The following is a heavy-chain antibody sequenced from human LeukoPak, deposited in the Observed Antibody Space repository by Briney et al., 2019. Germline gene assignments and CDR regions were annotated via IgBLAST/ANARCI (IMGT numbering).Heavy chain of an antibody. D-gene: IGHD3-16*01. Sequence: SETLSLTCTVSGGSISSYYWSWIRQPAGKGLEWIGRIYTSGSTNYNPSLKSRVTISVDTSKNQFSLKLSSVTAADTAVYYCARGLGEGNSSDWFDPWGQGTLVTVSS. V-gene: IGHV4-4*07. CDR2: IYTSGST. CDR1: GGSISSYY. CDR3: ARGLGEGNSSDWFDP. J-gene: IGHJ5*02.